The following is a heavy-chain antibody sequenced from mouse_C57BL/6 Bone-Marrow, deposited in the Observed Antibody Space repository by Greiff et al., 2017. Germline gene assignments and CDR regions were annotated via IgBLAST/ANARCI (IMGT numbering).Heavy chain of an antibody. D-gene: IGHD2-4*01. CDR3: TTYDSAWFAY. V-gene: IGHV14-4*01. CDR2: IDPENGDT. Sequence: EVQLQESGAELVRPGASVMLSCTVSGFNIKDDYMHWVKLRPEQGLEWIGWIDPENGDTEYASKFQGKATITADTSSNTAYLQLSSLTSEDTAVYYCTTYDSAWFAYWGQGTLVTVSA. CDR1: GFNIKDDY. J-gene: IGHJ3*01.